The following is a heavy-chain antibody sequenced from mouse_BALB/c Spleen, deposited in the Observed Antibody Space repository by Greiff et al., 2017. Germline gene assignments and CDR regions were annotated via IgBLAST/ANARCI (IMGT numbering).Heavy chain of an antibody. CDR3: AREWVRRAWFAY. CDR2: IWAGGST. Sequence: VKLVESGPGLVAPSQSLSITCTVSGFSLTSYGVHWVRQPPGKGLEWLGVIWAGGSTNYNSALMSRLSISKDNSKSQVFLKMNRLQTDDTAMYYCAREWVRRAWFAYWGQGTLVTVSA. D-gene: IGHD1-2*01. V-gene: IGHV2-9*02. CDR1: GFSLTSYG. J-gene: IGHJ3*01.